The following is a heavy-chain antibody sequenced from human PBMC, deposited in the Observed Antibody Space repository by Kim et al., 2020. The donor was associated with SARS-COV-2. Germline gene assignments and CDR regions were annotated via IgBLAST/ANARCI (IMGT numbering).Heavy chain of an antibody. D-gene: IGHD2-2*01. J-gene: IGHJ4*02. Sequence: NPSLQSRLTIYVDTSTNHFSLKLTSVTAADTAVYYCARLDARSSASLFDYWGQGILVTVSS. CDR3: ARLDARSSASLFDY. V-gene: IGHV4-39*02.